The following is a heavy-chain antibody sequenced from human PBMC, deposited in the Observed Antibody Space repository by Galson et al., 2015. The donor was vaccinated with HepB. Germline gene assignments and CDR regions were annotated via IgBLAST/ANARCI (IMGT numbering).Heavy chain of an antibody. D-gene: IGHD3-22*01. CDR3: ATGHDSSGYSHYFDY. Sequence: SVKVSCKVSGYTLTELSMHWVRQAPGKGLEWMGGFDPEDGETIYAQKFQGRVTMTEDTSTDTAYMELSSLRPEDTAVYYCATGHDSSGYSHYFDYWGQGTLVTVSS. J-gene: IGHJ4*02. CDR2: FDPEDGET. V-gene: IGHV1-24*01. CDR1: GYTLTELS.